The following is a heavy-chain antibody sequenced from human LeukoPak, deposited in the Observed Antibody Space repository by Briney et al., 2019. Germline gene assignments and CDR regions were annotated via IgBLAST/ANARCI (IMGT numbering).Heavy chain of an antibody. D-gene: IGHD5-18*01. CDR2: INPSSGST. CDR3: ARSWIPTRLIDY. J-gene: IGHJ4*02. Sequence: GASVKVSCKASGYNFTNDYMHWVRQAPGQGLEWMGIINPSSGSTSYAQKFQGRVTLTRDMSTSTVNMELSSLRSEDTAVYYCARSWIPTRLIDYWGQGTLVTVSS. CDR1: GYNFTNDY. V-gene: IGHV1-46*01.